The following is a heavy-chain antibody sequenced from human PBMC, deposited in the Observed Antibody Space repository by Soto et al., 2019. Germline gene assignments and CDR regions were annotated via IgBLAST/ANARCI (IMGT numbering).Heavy chain of an antibody. J-gene: IGHJ4*02. CDR2: IYYSGST. CDR3: AGIPYYDILTGYYKGGFDY. Sequence: SETLSLTCTVSGGSISSSSYYWGWIRQPPGKGLEWIGSIYYSGSTYYNPSLKSRVTISVDTSKNSLYLQMNSLRAEDTAVYYCAGIPYYDILTGYYKGGFDYWGQGTLVTVSS. D-gene: IGHD3-9*01. V-gene: IGHV4-39*01. CDR1: GGSISSSSYY.